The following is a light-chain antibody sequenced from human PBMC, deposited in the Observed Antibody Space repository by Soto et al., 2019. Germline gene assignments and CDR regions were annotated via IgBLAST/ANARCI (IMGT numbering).Light chain of an antibody. J-gene: IGLJ3*02. V-gene: IGLV2-14*01. CDR1: SSDIGAYNY. Sequence: QSALTQPASVSGSPGQSITISCTGTSSDIGAYNYVSWYQQHPGKAPKLLIYGLTNRPSGVSNRFSGSQSGNTASLTISGLQAEVYAHYYCSSYTTSLTLVFGGGTKLTV. CDR3: SSYTTSLTLV. CDR2: GLT.